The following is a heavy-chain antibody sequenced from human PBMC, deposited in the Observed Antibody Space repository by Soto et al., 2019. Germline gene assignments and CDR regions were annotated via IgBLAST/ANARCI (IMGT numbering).Heavy chain of an antibody. CDR3: ARVPHASPRTGVYYYYGMDV. CDR1: GGSISSYY. CDR2: IYYSGST. V-gene: IGHV4-59*01. D-gene: IGHD1-1*01. J-gene: IGHJ6*02. Sequence: SETLSLTCTVSGGSISSYYWSWIRQPPGKGLEWIGYIYYSGSTNYNPSLKSRVTISVDTSKNQFPLKLSSVTAADTAVYYCARVPHASPRTGVYYYYGMDVWGQGTTVTVSS.